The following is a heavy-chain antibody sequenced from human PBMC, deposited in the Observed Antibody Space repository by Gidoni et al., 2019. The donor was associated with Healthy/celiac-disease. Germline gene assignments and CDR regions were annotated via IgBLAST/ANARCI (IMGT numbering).Heavy chain of an antibody. J-gene: IGHJ4*02. CDR2: ISSSSSYI. CDR3: AREGDSSSAGGDY. CDR1: GFTFSSYS. V-gene: IGHV3-21*01. Sequence: EVQLVESGGGLVKPGGSLRLSCAASGFTFSSYSMNWVRQAPGKGLEWVSSISSSSSYIYYADSVKGRFTISRDNAKNSLYLQMNSLRAEDTAVYYCAREGDSSSAGGDYWGQGTLVTVSS. D-gene: IGHD6-6*01.